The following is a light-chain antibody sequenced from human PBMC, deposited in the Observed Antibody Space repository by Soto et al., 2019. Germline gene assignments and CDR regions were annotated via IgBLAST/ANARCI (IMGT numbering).Light chain of an antibody. Sequence: EIVLTQSPGTLSLSPGERATLSCRASQSVSSSYLAWYQQKAGQAPRLLIYGASSRATGIPDRFSGSGSGTDFTLTISRLEAEDFAVYYCQQYGNSPITFGQGTRLEIK. CDR2: GAS. J-gene: IGKJ5*01. CDR3: QQYGNSPIT. CDR1: QSVSSSY. V-gene: IGKV3-20*01.